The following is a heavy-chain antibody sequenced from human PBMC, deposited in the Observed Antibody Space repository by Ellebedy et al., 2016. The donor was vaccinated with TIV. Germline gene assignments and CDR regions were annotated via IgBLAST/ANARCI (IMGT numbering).Heavy chain of an antibody. CDR2: ISSRGGST. CDR1: GFTFKTYG. CDR3: AKPKYFSSSSPDY. V-gene: IGHV3-23*01. J-gene: IGHJ4*02. Sequence: GGSLRLXXVASGFTFKTYGMRWVRQAPGKGLEWVSTISSRGGSTYYADSVKGRFTISRDYSKNTLYLQMNSLRAEDTAVYYCAKPKYFSSSSPDYWGQGTLVTVSS. D-gene: IGHD6-13*01.